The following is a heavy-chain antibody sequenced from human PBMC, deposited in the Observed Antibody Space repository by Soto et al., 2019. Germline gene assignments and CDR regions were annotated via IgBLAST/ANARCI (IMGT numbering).Heavy chain of an antibody. V-gene: IGHV3-7*05. CDR1: GFTFSSYW. CDR3: ARGVTRYYYDSSGYYSGVFDY. CDR2: IKQDGSEK. J-gene: IGHJ4*02. Sequence: GGSLRLSCAASGFTFSSYWMSWVRQAPGKGLEWVANIKQDGSEKYYVDSVKGRFTISRDNAKNSLYLQMNSLRAEDTAVYYCARGVTRYYYDSSGYYSGVFDYWGQGTLVTVSS. D-gene: IGHD3-22*01.